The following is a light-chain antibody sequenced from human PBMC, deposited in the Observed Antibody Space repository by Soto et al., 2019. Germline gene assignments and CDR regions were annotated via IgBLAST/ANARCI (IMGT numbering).Light chain of an antibody. Sequence: DLQMIQSPFTLAATAGDRFTITCRASQSISSWLAWYQHTPGKAPKLLIYEASNLDSGVPSRFSGSGSGTEFSLTISNLQPDDSATYYCQQYENYSTCGQGTKVDIK. CDR2: EAS. J-gene: IGKJ1*01. CDR1: QSISSW. V-gene: IGKV1-5*01. CDR3: QQYENYST.